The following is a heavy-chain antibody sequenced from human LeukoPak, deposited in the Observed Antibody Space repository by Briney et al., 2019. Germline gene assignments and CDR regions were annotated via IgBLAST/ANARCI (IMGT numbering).Heavy chain of an antibody. CDR3: ARGGWGYSSSWPTYYFDY. Sequence: GSLRLSCAASGFTFSSYAMSWVRQAPGKGLEWVSAISGSGGSTYYADSVKGRFTISRDNSKNTLYLQMNSLRAEDTAVYYCARGGWGYSSSWPTYYFDYWGQGTLVTVSS. CDR2: ISGSGGST. CDR1: GFTFSSYA. D-gene: IGHD6-13*01. J-gene: IGHJ4*02. V-gene: IGHV3-23*01.